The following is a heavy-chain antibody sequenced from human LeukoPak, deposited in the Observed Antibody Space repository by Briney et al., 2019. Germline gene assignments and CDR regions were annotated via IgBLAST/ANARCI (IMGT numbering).Heavy chain of an antibody. CDR3: ARVVSVAWSERRPGYYYMDV. Sequence: GGSLRLSCAASGFSFGTYSMNWVRQAPGKGLEWVSSISRNSRYIYYADSMRGRFTISRDNAKNSLYLQMNSLKPEDTAVYYCARVVSVAWSERRPGYYYMDVWGKGTTVTVSS. J-gene: IGHJ6*03. CDR1: GFSFGTYS. D-gene: IGHD1-1*01. CDR2: ISRNSRYI. V-gene: IGHV3-21*06.